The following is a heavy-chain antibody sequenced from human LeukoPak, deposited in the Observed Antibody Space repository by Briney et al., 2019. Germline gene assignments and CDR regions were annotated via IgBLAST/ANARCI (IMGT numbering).Heavy chain of an antibody. Sequence: GGSLRLSCAASGFTFSSYTMNWVRQAPGKGLEWVSSISSSSSYIYYAGSVKGRFTISRDNAKNSLYLQMNSLRAEDTAVYYCARDELWSGSAVGYWGQGTLVTVSS. V-gene: IGHV3-21*01. CDR1: GFTFSSYT. CDR3: ARDELWSGSAVGY. CDR2: ISSSSSYI. D-gene: IGHD3-3*01. J-gene: IGHJ4*02.